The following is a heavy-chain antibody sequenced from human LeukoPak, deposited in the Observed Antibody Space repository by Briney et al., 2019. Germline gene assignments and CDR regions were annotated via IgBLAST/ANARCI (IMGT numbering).Heavy chain of an antibody. V-gene: IGHV3-11*04. CDR2: ISSSGSTI. CDR3: ARADKSPGDVDFQH. D-gene: IGHD3-10*01. J-gene: IGHJ1*01. Sequence: GGSLRLSCAASGFTFSDYYMSWIRQAPGKGLEWVSYISSSGSTIYYADSVKGRFTISRDNAKNSLYLQMNSLRAEDTAVYYCARADKSPGDVDFQHWGQGTLVTVSS. CDR1: GFTFSDYY.